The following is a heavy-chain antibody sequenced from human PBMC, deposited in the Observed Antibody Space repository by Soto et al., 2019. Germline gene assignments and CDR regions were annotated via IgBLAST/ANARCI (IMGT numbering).Heavy chain of an antibody. D-gene: IGHD2-15*01. J-gene: IGHJ4*02. Sequence: PWGSLRLSCAASGFAFATYAIHWFRHSPVKGLEWVAVISNDGRGKYYADSVKGRFTISRDNSKNTLYLQMNSLRSDDTAVYYCARDQCFGGGRSCYYFDFWGQGTLVTVSS. CDR2: ISNDGRGK. V-gene: IGHV3-30*04. CDR1: GFAFATYA. CDR3: ARDQCFGGGRSCYYFDF.